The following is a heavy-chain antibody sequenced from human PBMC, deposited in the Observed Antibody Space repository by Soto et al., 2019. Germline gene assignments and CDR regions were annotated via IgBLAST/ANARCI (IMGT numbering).Heavy chain of an antibody. Sequence: SETLSLTCPVSGVSLSSYYLSLIRPHTGKGLEWIGYIYYSGSTNYNPSLKSRVTISVDTSKNQFSLKLSSVTAADTAVYYCARGEGYCSSTSCYDVPYYYMDVWGKGTTVTVSS. CDR3: ARGEGYCSSTSCYDVPYYYMDV. CDR1: GVSLSSYY. J-gene: IGHJ6*03. CDR2: IYYSGST. D-gene: IGHD2-2*01. V-gene: IGHV4-59*08.